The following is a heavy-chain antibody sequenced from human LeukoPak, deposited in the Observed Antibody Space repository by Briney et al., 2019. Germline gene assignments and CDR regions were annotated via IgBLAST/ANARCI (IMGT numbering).Heavy chain of an antibody. CDR1: GFTFSSYS. CDR2: ISSSSSTI. D-gene: IGHD2-15*01. V-gene: IGHV3-48*01. CDR3: ARDSPGGSADY. J-gene: IGHJ4*02. Sequence: GGSLRLSCAASGFTFSSYSMNWVRQAPGKGLEWVSYISSSSSTIYYADSVKGRFTISRDNAKNSLYLQMNSLRAEDTAVYYCARDSPGGSADYWGQGTLVTVSS.